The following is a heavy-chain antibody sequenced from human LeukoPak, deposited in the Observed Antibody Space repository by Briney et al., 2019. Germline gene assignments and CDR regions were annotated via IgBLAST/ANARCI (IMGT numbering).Heavy chain of an antibody. CDR1: GYTFTGYY. CDR3: ARSHYYGSGSVYGMDV. V-gene: IGHV1-2*04. Sequence: ASVKVSCKASGYTFTGYYMHWVRQAPGQGLEWMGWINPNSGGTNYAQEFQGWVTMTRDTSISTAYMELSRLRSDDTAVYYCARSHYYGSGSVYGMDVWGKGTTVTVSS. J-gene: IGHJ6*04. D-gene: IGHD3-10*01. CDR2: INPNSGGT.